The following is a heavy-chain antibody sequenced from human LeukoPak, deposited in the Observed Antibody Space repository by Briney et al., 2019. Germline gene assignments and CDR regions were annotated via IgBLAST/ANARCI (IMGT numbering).Heavy chain of an antibody. D-gene: IGHD2-21*02. CDR3: ARCLIVTVAARGYRCYMDV. J-gene: IGHJ6*03. CDR1: GGSFNGYY. CDR2: ISHSGNT. Sequence: SETLSLSCGVYGGSFNGYYWSWIRHPPGKGLEWIGEISHSGNTNYNPSLKSRVTISVDMSPKQLSLRLSSVTAADTAVYYCARCLIVTVAARGYRCYMDVWGNGTTVAVSS. V-gene: IGHV4-34*01.